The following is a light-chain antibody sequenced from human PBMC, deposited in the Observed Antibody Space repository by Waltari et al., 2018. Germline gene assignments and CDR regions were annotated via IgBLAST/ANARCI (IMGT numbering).Light chain of an antibody. CDR3: QQYNNWPLT. Sequence: EIVMTQSPATLSVSPGEGATLSCRASQSVSSNLAWYQQKPGQAPRLLIYGASTRANGIPARFSGGGSGTEFTLTISSLQSEDFTVYYCQQYNNWPLTFGGGTKVEIK. J-gene: IGKJ4*01. V-gene: IGKV3-15*01. CDR1: QSVSSN. CDR2: GAS.